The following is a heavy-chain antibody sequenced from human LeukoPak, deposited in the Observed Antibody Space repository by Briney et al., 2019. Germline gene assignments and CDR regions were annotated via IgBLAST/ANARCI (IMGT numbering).Heavy chain of an antibody. CDR3: AKELTAMVAYYYYYLDV. V-gene: IGHV3-74*01. J-gene: IGHJ6*03. CDR2: INSDGINT. Sequence: PGGSLRLACAAAGFTFSNYWMHSVRQAPGKWLGLVSRINSDGINTTYAESVTGRFTISRDNSKNTLYLKMNSLRAEDTAVYYCAKELTAMVAYYYYYLDVWGKGTTVTVSS. CDR1: GFTFSNYW. D-gene: IGHD5-18*01.